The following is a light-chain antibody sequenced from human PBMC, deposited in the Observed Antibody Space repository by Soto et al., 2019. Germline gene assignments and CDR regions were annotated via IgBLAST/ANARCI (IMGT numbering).Light chain of an antibody. CDR1: QSISSY. CDR2: AAS. CDR3: QKYNNAPLT. Sequence: DIQMTQSPSSLSASVGDRVTITCRASQSISSYLNWYQQKPGKVPKLLIYAASTLQSGVPSRFSGSGSGTDFTLTISSLQPEDVATYYCQKYNNAPLTFGGGTKVDIK. J-gene: IGKJ4*01. V-gene: IGKV1-27*01.